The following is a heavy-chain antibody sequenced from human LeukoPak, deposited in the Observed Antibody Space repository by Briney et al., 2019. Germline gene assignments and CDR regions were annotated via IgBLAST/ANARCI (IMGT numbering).Heavy chain of an antibody. J-gene: IGHJ3*02. CDR1: GFTFTRYW. V-gene: IGHV3-7*01. CDR3: ATHCSSSSCSLATFDI. Sequence: GGSLRLSCAASGFTFTRYWMSWVRQAPGKGVEWVANIKPDGSEKYYVESVKGRFTLSRDNARTSLYLQMNSLRAEDTAVYYCATHCSSSSCSLATFDIWGQGTMVTVSS. D-gene: IGHD2-2*01. CDR2: IKPDGSEK.